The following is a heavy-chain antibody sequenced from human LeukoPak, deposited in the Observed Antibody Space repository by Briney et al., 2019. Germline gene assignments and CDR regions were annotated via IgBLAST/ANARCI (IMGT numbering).Heavy chain of an antibody. D-gene: IGHD5-18*01. CDR1: GYSFTSYW. V-gene: IGHV5-51*01. CDR2: IYPGESDT. CDR3: ARRVGYSYGLNWFDP. Sequence: GEPLKISCKRSGYSFTSYWIGWVRQMPGKGLEWLGIIYPGESDTRYSPSFQAQVTISADKSISTAYLQWSSLKASDTAMYYCARRVGYSYGLNWFDPWGQGTLVTVSS. J-gene: IGHJ5*02.